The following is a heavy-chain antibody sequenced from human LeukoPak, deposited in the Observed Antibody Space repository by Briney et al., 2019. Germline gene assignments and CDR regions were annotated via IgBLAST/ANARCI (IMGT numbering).Heavy chain of an antibody. Sequence: GGSPRLSCAASGFTSSSSLMHWVRQVPGKRLVWVARIDTDGSITHYADSVKGQFTISRDNARSTLFLQMNSLRVEDTAVYYCVRDRDGYNYWGQGTLVTVSS. J-gene: IGHJ4*02. V-gene: IGHV3-74*01. CDR2: IDTDGSIT. CDR1: GFTSSSSL. CDR3: VRDRDGYNY. D-gene: IGHD5-24*01.